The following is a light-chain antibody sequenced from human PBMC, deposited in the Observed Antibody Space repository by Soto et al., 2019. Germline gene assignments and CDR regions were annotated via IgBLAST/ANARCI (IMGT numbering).Light chain of an antibody. CDR2: AAS. V-gene: IGKV1-12*01. CDR3: QQANSFPIT. CDR1: QDIAAY. J-gene: IGKJ5*01. Sequence: DIQVTQSPSSVSASVGDRVTITCRASQDIAAYLAWYQHKPGRAPELLIHAASSLQSGVPSRYSGSGSGTDFTLTISSLQPEDFATYYCQQANSFPITFGQGTRLEIK.